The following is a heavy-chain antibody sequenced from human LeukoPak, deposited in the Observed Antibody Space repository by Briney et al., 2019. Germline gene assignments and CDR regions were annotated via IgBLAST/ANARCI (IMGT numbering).Heavy chain of an antibody. J-gene: IGHJ4*02. D-gene: IGHD3-22*01. CDR1: GGSFRAYY. Sequence: PSETLSLTCAVYGGSFRAYYWSWTRKIPGKGLEWFGEINHSGSTNYNPSLKSRVTISVDTSKNQFSLKLSSVTAADTAVYYCARGYYYDSSGYYLGYWGQGNLVTVSS. CDR3: ARGYYYDSSGYYLGY. CDR2: INHSGST. V-gene: IGHV4-34*01.